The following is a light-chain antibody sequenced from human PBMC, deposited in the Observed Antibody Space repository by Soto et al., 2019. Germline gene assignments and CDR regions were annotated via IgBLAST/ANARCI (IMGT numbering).Light chain of an antibody. V-gene: IGKV1-5*03. CDR3: QQYSSYST. Sequence: DIQMTQSPSTLSASVGDRVTITCRASQSISTSLAWYQQKPGKAPNLLIYKASTLDSGVPSRFSGGGSGTEFTLTISILQPDDFATYYCQQYSSYSTFGQGTKVEIK. J-gene: IGKJ1*01. CDR2: KAS. CDR1: QSISTS.